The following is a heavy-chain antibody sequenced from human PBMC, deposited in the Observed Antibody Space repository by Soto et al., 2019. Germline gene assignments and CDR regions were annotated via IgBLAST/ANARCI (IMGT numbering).Heavy chain of an antibody. J-gene: IGHJ4*02. V-gene: IGHV3-66*01. CDR1: GFTVSSNY. CDR3: AGSVGGGFDY. D-gene: IGHD3-16*01. CDR2: VYIGGNT. Sequence: QAGGSLRLSCAASGFTVSSNYMSWVRQAPGKGLEWVSVVYIGGNTYYAESVEDRFTISRDNFQNMLYLQMNSLRAEDTAVYYCAGSVGGGFDYWGQGTLVTVSS.